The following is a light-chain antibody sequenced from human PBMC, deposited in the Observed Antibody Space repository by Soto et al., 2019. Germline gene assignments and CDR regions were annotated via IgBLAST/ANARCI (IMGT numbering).Light chain of an antibody. J-gene: IGKJ1*01. CDR3: QQDGSPPWT. CDR1: QSASSK. Sequence: PHSPAPLSVSPGELATLSCRASQSASSKLAWYQQKPGQAPRLLIYGASSRATGIPDRFSGSGSGTDFTLTISRLEPEDFAVYYCQQDGSPPWTFGQGTKVDIK. V-gene: IGKV3-20*01. CDR2: GAS.